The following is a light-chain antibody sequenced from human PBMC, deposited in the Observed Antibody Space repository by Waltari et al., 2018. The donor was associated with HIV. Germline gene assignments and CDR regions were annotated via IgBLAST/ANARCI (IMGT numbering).Light chain of an antibody. CDR2: RNN. J-gene: IGLJ2*01. CDR1: SSNIGSNY. V-gene: IGLV1-47*01. CDR3: AAWGNSLSLL. Sequence: QSVLTQPPSASGTPGQRVTISCSGSSSNIGSNYVYWYQQLPGTAPKLLIYRNNQRPSGVPDRFSGSKSGTSASLAISGLRSEDEADYYCAAWGNSLSLLFGGGTKRTVL.